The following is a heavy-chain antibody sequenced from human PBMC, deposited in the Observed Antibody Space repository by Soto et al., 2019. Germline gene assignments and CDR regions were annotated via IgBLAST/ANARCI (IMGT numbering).Heavy chain of an antibody. V-gene: IGHV3-49*03. CDR2: IRSKAYGGTT. CDR1: GFTLGDYA. D-gene: IGHD6-13*01. CDR3: IRDILAAAVVTYYYNGMDV. J-gene: IGHJ6*02. Sequence: GGSLRLACTASGFTLGDYAMSWFRQAPGKGLGWVGFIRSKAYGGTTEYAASVKGRFTISRDDSKSIAYLQMNSLKTEDTAVYYCIRDILAAAVVTYYYNGMDVWGQGTTVNVSS.